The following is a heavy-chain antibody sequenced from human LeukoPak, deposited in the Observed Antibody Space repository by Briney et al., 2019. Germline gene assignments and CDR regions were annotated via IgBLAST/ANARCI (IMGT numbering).Heavy chain of an antibody. Sequence: SETLSLTCAVYGGFFSGYYWSWIRQPPGKGLEWIGETNHSGSTNYNPSLKSRVTISVDTSKNQFSLKLSSVTAADTAVYYCASLNETWFDPWGQGTLVTVSS. D-gene: IGHD1-1*01. J-gene: IGHJ5*02. V-gene: IGHV4-34*01. CDR1: GGFFSGYY. CDR2: TNHSGST. CDR3: ASLNETWFDP.